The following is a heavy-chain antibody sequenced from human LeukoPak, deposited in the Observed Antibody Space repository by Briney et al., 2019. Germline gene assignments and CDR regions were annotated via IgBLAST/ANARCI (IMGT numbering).Heavy chain of an antibody. Sequence: GGSLRLSCAASGFTFSSYVMSWVRQAPGKGLEWGSGISGSDGSTYYADSVKGRVTISRDNSNNTLYLQMNSLRAEDTALYYCAKSRSHSSAWYGSDFDYWGQGTLVTVSS. V-gene: IGHV3-23*01. D-gene: IGHD6-19*01. J-gene: IGHJ4*02. CDR1: GFTFSSYV. CDR3: AKSRSHSSAWYGSDFDY. CDR2: ISGSDGST.